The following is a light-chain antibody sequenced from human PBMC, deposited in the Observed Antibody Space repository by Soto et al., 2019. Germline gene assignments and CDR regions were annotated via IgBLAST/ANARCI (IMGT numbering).Light chain of an antibody. Sequence: EVVMTQSPATLSVSPGERATLSCRASQTVSRNLAWYQQRPGQAPRLLIYDASKRATGIPARFSGSGSGTNFTLTISSLEPEDFAVYYCQQRSNWPLTFGQGTRLEI. CDR3: QQRSNWPLT. J-gene: IGKJ5*01. V-gene: IGKV3-11*01. CDR2: DAS. CDR1: QTVSRN.